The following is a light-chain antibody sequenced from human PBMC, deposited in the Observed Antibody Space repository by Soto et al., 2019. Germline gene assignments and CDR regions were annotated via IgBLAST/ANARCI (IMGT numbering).Light chain of an antibody. CDR2: GAS. CDR1: QSVSRSY. CDR3: QQYGTSSSWT. J-gene: IGKJ1*01. V-gene: IGKV3-20*01. Sequence: EIVLTQSPGTLSLSPGEGATLSCRASQSVSRSYLAWYQQKPGQAPRLLIYGASSRATGIPDRFSGSESGTHFTLTINTLEPEDFAVYYCQQYGTSSSWTFGQGTKVELK.